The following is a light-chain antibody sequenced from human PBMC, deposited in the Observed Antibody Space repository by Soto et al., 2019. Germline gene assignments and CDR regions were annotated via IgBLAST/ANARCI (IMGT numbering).Light chain of an antibody. Sequence: QSALTQPASVSGSPGQSITISCTGTSSDVGAYNYVSWYQQHPGKAPKLMIYDISNRPSGVSTRFSGSKSGNTASLTISGLQAEDEGDYYCSSYTSSSTGVFGGGTKLTVL. CDR2: DIS. CDR3: SSYTSSSTGV. J-gene: IGLJ3*02. CDR1: SSDVGAYNY. V-gene: IGLV2-14*01.